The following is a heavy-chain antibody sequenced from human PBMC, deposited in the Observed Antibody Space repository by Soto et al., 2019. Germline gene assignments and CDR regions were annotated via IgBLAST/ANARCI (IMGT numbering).Heavy chain of an antibody. CDR1: GYTFTDYY. CDR2: INPSGGSA. V-gene: IGHV1-46*01. D-gene: IGHD3-16*01. J-gene: IGHJ4*02. Sequence: QVQLVQSGAEVKKPGASVKVSCKASGYTFTDYYIHWVRQAPGQGLERMGLINPSGGSASYAQKFRGRVTRTRDTSTSTGYMEPSSLRSEDTAVYYCARDHPLGGGPKRDFEYWGQGTLVTVSS. CDR3: ARDHPLGGGPKRDFEY.